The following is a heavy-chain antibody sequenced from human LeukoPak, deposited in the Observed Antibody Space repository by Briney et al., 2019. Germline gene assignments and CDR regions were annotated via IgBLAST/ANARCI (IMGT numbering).Heavy chain of an antibody. D-gene: IGHD2/OR15-2a*01. J-gene: IGHJ6*03. CDR2: IGTAGDT. CDR3: ARGLTTGVYYMDA. Sequence: PEGSLRLSCAASGFTFSRYDMHWVRQATGKGLKWVSAIGTAGDTYYPGSVKGRFAISRENAKNSLYLQMNSLRAGDTAVYYCARGLTTGVYYMDAWGKGTTVTVSS. CDR1: GFTFSRYD. V-gene: IGHV3-13*01.